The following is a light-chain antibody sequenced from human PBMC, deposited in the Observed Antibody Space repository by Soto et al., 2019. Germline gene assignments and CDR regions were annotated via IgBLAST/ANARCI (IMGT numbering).Light chain of an antibody. CDR2: GAS. J-gene: IGKJ1*01. Sequence: EIVMMQSPATLSVSPGERATLSCRASQSVSSNLAWYQQKPGQAPRVLIYGASIRATGIPARFSGSGSGTEFTLTISSLQSEDFAVYYWQQYNNWPWTFGQGTKVEIK. CDR3: QQYNNWPWT. CDR1: QSVSSN. V-gene: IGKV3-15*01.